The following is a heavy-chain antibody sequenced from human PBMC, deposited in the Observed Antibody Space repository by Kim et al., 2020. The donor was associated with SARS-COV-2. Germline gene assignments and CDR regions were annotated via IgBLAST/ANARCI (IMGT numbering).Heavy chain of an antibody. V-gene: IGHV3-30-3*01. J-gene: IGHJ4*02. Sequence: GGSLRLSCAASGFSFSTYAIHWVRQAPGKGLEWVAVIAYEGINKNYADSVKGRFTISRDNSKNTLFMQMNSLRPEDTAVYYCAPVVVATFDYWGQGTLVTVSS. CDR3: APVVVATFDY. CDR1: GFSFSTYA. D-gene: IGHD2-21*01. CDR2: IAYEGINK.